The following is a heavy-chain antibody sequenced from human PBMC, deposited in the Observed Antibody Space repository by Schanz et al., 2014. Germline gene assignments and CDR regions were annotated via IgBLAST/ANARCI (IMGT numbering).Heavy chain of an antibody. D-gene: IGHD3-10*01. Sequence: EVQLAESGGGLVQPGGSLRLSCAASGFTFTNYAMSWVRQAPGKGLEWVSLISDSGDTAYYADSVTGRFTISRDNAKNTLYLQMNSLRAEDTAVYYCAKGRFGELSAFDSWGQGTMVTVSS. CDR2: ISDSGDTA. CDR1: GFTFTNYA. CDR3: AKGRFGELSAFDS. V-gene: IGHV3-23*04. J-gene: IGHJ3*02.